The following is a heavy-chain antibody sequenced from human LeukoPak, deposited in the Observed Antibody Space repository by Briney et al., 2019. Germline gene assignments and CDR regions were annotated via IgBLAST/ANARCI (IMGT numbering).Heavy chain of an antibody. J-gene: IGHJ5*02. CDR2: IRFDGRNK. V-gene: IGHV3-30*02. Sequence: PGGSLRLSCAASGFTFSSYGMHWVRQAPGKGLEGVAFIRFDGRNKYYADSVKGRFTISRDNSKNTVYLQMNSLRAEDTAVYYCAKGLLRFLEWTFDPWGQGTLVTVSS. D-gene: IGHD3-3*01. CDR3: AKGLLRFLEWTFDP. CDR1: GFTFSSYG.